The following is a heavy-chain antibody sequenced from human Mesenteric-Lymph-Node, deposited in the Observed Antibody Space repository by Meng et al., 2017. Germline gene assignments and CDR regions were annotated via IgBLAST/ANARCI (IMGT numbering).Heavy chain of an antibody. V-gene: IGHV3-30-3*01. J-gene: IGHJ5*02. CDR3: ARDKSHYDGRSGWFDP. D-gene: IGHD3-16*01. CDR1: GFTFTDYA. CDR2: VSHDGNSG. Sequence: QVQLVESGGGVVQLGGSLRLSCAASGFTFTDYAMHWVRQAPGKGLEWVAIVSHDGNSGCYADSVKGRFSISRDNFRNTQYLQMNSLRPEDTAVYYCARDKSHYDGRSGWFDPWGQGTLVTVSS.